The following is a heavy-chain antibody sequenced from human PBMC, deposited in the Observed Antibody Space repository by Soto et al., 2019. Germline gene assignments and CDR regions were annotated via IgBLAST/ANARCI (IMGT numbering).Heavy chain of an antibody. CDR2: IDPSDSYT. J-gene: IGHJ4*03. V-gene: IGHV5-10-1*01. D-gene: IGHD4-17*01. Sequence: GASLKISCKGSGYRFPSFWISWVRQMPGQGLEWMGRIDPSDSYTDYSPSFQGHVTISADKSITTAYLQWSSLKASDTAMFYWARHDYGGKAGEADWGQGT. CDR3: ARHDYGGKAGEAD. CDR1: GYRFPSFW.